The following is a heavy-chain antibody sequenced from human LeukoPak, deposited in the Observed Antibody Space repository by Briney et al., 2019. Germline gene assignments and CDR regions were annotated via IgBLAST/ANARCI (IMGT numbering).Heavy chain of an antibody. CDR1: GGSISSSSYY. V-gene: IGHV4-39*01. CDR3: ARRPPALGAFDI. CDR2: IYYSDSGQM. Sequence: SETLSLTCTVSGGSISSSSYYWGWIRQSPGRGLEWIGSIYYSDSGQMFYNPSLKSRVTMSADTSKNQFSLRVTSVTAADTAVYYCARRPPALGAFDIWGQGTMVSVSS. J-gene: IGHJ3*02.